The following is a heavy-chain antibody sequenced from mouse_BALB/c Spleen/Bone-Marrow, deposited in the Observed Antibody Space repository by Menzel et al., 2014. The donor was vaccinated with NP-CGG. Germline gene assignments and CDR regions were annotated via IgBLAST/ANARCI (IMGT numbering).Heavy chain of an antibody. CDR2: IYPGSGNT. CDR1: GYTFTDYY. Sequence: HLVESGPELVKPGASVKISCKVSGYTFTDYYINRVKQKPGQGLEWIGWIYPGSGNTKYNEKFKGKATLTVDTSSSTAYMQLSSLTSEDTAVYFCVRNWDPYWGQGTTLTVSS. V-gene: IGHV1-84*02. CDR3: VRNWDPY. D-gene: IGHD4-1*01. J-gene: IGHJ2*01.